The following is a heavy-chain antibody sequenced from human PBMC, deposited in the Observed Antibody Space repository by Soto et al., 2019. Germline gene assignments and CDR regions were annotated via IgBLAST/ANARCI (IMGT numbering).Heavy chain of an antibody. Sequence: GGSLRLSCAASGFTFTAFAVHWVRQAPGKGLEWVAVISYDGRQPRYADSVKGRLTLSRDNSKNTVFLQMNSLTTEDTAIYYCAKDRYFDSYYFGYWGQGTRVTVSS. J-gene: IGHJ4*02. CDR2: ISYDGRQP. D-gene: IGHD3-9*01. V-gene: IGHV3-30*04. CDR3: AKDRYFDSYYFGY. CDR1: GFTFTAFA.